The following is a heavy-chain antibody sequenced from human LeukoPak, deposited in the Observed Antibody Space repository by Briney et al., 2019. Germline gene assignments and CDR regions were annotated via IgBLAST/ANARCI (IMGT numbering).Heavy chain of an antibody. CDR1: GGSISSYY. Sequence: SETLSLTCTVSGGSISSYYWSWIRQPPGKGLEWIGYIYYSGSTNYNPPLKSRVTISVDTSKNQFSLKLSSVTAADTAVYYCARVKTYYYGSGTPNWFDPWGQGTLVTVSS. CDR2: IYYSGST. V-gene: IGHV4-59*01. D-gene: IGHD3-10*01. J-gene: IGHJ5*02. CDR3: ARVKTYYYGSGTPNWFDP.